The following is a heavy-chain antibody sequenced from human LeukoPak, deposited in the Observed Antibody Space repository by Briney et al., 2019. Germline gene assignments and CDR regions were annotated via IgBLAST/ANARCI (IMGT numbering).Heavy chain of an antibody. D-gene: IGHD2-2*01. CDR2: IIPIFGRA. Sequence: VKVSCKASGGTFSSLTINWVRQAPGQGLEWMGGIIPIFGRANYAQKFQGRVTITADDSTSTAYMELSSLRSEDTAVYYCADLVYCSSSSCYEPFNQTWGQGTLVTVSS. J-gene: IGHJ4*02. CDR1: GGTFSSLT. CDR3: ADLVYCSSSSCYEPFNQT. V-gene: IGHV1-69*01.